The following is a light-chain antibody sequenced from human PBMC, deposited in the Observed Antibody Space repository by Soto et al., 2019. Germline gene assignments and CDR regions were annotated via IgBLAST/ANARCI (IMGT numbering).Light chain of an antibody. V-gene: IGKV3-15*01. Sequence: EIVMTQSPATLSVSPGERATLSCRAGQGVTTNFAWYQQKSGQSPRLLIYDVSIRATGVPARFSGTGSDTDFTLTISGLQSEDSAVYFCQQYNNWPFSFGQGTRVEIK. J-gene: IGKJ5*01. CDR3: QQYNNWPFS. CDR2: DVS. CDR1: QGVTTN.